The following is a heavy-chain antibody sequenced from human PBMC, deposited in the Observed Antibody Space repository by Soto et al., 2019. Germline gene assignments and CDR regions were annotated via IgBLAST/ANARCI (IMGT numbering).Heavy chain of an antibody. D-gene: IGHD1-26*01. CDR1: GYTFANYG. Sequence: GASVKDSCKASGYTFANYGIHWVRQAPGQRLEWMGWINAGDGGTKYSENFQDRVTITRDTSASTVYLGLSSLSSEDTASYYCARTGHSGSYDFWG. J-gene: IGHJ5*01. CDR2: INAGDGGT. CDR3: ARTGHSGSYDF. V-gene: IGHV1-3*01.